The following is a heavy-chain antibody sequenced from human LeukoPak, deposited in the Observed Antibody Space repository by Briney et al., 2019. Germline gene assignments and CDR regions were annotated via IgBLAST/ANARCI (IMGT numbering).Heavy chain of an antibody. D-gene: IGHD2-15*01. Sequence: AESLSLTCAVSGVSITNYCWSWIRQAPGKRLEWIGYIHYSGGTNYNPSLKSRITISVATTENQFSLRLSSVTAAATAVYYCTRVLPSGLSDYWGQGIPVTVSS. CDR3: TRVLPSGLSDY. V-gene: IGHV4-59*01. CDR1: GVSITNYC. CDR2: IHYSGGT. J-gene: IGHJ4*02.